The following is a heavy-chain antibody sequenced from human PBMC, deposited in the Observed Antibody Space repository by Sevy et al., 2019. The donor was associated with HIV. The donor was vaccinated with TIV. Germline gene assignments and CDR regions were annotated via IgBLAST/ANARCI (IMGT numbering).Heavy chain of an antibody. CDR1: GGSFSGYY. Sequence: SETLSLTCAVYGGSFSGYYWSWIRQPPGKGLEWIGEINHSGSTNYNPSLKSRVTISVDTSKNQFSLKLSSVTAADTAVYYCARGGSPSDIVLMVYDYWGQGTLVTVSS. CDR2: INHSGST. D-gene: IGHD2-8*01. J-gene: IGHJ4*02. V-gene: IGHV4-34*01. CDR3: ARGGSPSDIVLMVYDY.